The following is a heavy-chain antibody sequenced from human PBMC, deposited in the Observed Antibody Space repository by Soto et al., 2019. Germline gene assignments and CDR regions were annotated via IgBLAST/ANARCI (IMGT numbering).Heavy chain of an antibody. D-gene: IGHD3-10*01. J-gene: IGHJ5*02. CDR1: GGSISSSSYY. Sequence: SETLSLTCTVSGGSISSSSYYWGWIRQPPGRGLEWIGSIYYSGSTYYNPSLKSRVTISVDTSKNQFSLKLSSVTAADTAVYYCARVAGGNWFDPWGQGTLVTVSS. CDR3: ARVAGGNWFDP. V-gene: IGHV4-39*01. CDR2: IYYSGST.